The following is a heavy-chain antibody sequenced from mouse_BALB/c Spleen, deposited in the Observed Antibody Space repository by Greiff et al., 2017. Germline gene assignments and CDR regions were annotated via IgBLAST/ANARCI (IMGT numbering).Heavy chain of an antibody. Sequence: VQLQQSGPGLVQPSQSLSITCTVSGFSLTSYGVHWVRQSPGKGLEWLGVIWSGGSTDYNAAFISRLSISKDNSKSQVFFKMNSLQANDTAIYHCARKVTTVVDYAMDYWGQGTSVTVSS. CDR3: ARKVTTVVDYAMDY. CDR1: GFSLTSYG. CDR2: IWSGGST. J-gene: IGHJ4*01. D-gene: IGHD1-1*01. V-gene: IGHV2-2*02.